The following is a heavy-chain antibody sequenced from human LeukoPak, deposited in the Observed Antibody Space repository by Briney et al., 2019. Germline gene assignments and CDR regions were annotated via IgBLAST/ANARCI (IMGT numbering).Heavy chain of an antibody. Sequence: SSETLSLTCTVSGYSISSGYYWSWFRQPPGKGLEWIGYIYYSGGTNSNPSLKSRVTMSVDTSKNQFSLKVRSVTAADTSVYYCARRSIARGKVDVIVFDYWGQGALVTVSS. V-gene: IGHV4-59*08. CDR3: ARRSIARGKVDVIVFDY. J-gene: IGHJ4*02. D-gene: IGHD2-21*01. CDR2: IYYSGGT. CDR1: GYSISSGYY.